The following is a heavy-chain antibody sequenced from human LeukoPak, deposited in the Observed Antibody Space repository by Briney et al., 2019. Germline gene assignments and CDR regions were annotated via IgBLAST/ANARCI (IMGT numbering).Heavy chain of an antibody. CDR2: IYYSGST. CDR1: GGSISSYY. Sequence: PSETLSLTCTVSGGSISSYYWSWIRQPPGKGLEWIGYIYYSGSTNYNPSLKSRVTISVDTSKNQFSLKLSSVTAADTAVYYCARHKRWLQGRMGPQRAFDIWGQGTMVTVSS. CDR3: ARHKRWLQGRMGPQRAFDI. V-gene: IGHV4-59*08. D-gene: IGHD5-24*01. J-gene: IGHJ3*02.